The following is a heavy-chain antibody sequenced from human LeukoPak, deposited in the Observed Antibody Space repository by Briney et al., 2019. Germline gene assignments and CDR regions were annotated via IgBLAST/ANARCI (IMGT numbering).Heavy chain of an antibody. CDR2: ISGSGGST. CDR1: GITLSNYG. Sequence: GGSLRLSCAVSGITLSNYGMSWVRQAPGKGLEWVAGISGSGGSTNYADSVKGWFTISRDNPKNTLFLQMNSLRAEDTAVYFCAKRGVVIRVILVGLHKEAYYFDSWGQGALVTVSS. D-gene: IGHD3-10*01. V-gene: IGHV3-23*01. CDR3: AKRGVVIRVILVGLHKEAYYFDS. J-gene: IGHJ4*02.